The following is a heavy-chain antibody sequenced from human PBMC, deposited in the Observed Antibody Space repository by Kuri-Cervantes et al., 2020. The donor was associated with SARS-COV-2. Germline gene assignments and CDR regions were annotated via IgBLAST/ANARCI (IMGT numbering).Heavy chain of an antibody. J-gene: IGHJ4*02. Sequence: SCAVSGGSISSSNWWSWVRQPPGKGLEWIGEIYHSGSTNYNPSLKSRVTISLDTSKNEFSLKLTSVTAADAAVYYCARVPAAYCGGDCYRWGQGTLVTVSS. CDR3: ARVPAAYCGGDCYR. D-gene: IGHD2-21*02. CDR1: GGSISSSNW. CDR2: IYHSGST. V-gene: IGHV4-4*02.